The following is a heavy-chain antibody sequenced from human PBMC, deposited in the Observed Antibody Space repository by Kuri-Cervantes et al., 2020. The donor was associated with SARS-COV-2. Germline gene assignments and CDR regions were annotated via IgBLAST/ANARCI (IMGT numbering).Heavy chain of an antibody. CDR3: ARDRFYYDSHWFDP. J-gene: IGHJ5*02. V-gene: IGHV4-38-2*02. D-gene: IGHD3-22*01. CDR1: GYSISSGYY. Sequence: SETLSLTCAVSGYSISSGYYWGWIRQPPGKGLEWIGSIYHSGSTYYNPSLKSRVTISVDTSKNQFSLKLSSVTAADTAAYYCARDRFYYDSHWFDPWGQGTLVTVSS. CDR2: IYHSGST.